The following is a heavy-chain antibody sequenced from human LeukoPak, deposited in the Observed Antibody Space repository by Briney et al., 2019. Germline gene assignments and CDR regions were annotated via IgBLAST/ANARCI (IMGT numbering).Heavy chain of an antibody. CDR2: INWNGGST. CDR1: GFTFDDYG. Sequence: GGSLRLSCAASGFTFDDYGMSWVRQAPGKGLEWVSGINWNGGSTGYADSVKGRFTISRDNAKNSLYLQMNSLRSDDTAVYYCARDRGYSSSWQPPDYWGQGTLVTVSS. CDR3: ARDRGYSSSWQPPDY. V-gene: IGHV3-20*04. J-gene: IGHJ4*02. D-gene: IGHD6-13*01.